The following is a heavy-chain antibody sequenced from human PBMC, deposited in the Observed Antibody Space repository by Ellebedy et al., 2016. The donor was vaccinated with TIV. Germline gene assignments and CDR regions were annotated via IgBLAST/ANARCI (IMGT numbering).Heavy chain of an antibody. CDR1: GFSFSTWT. D-gene: IGHD1-26*01. Sequence: GGSLRLSCAASGFSFSTWTMNWVRQAPGKGLEWVSAINPSGSEAYQPASLRGRFTISRDDSKNTVYLHMNSLTPEDTGVYYCATEAGWARPCDSWGQGTQVTVSS. V-gene: IGHV3-21*03. J-gene: IGHJ4*02. CDR2: INPSGSEA. CDR3: ATEAGWARPCDS.